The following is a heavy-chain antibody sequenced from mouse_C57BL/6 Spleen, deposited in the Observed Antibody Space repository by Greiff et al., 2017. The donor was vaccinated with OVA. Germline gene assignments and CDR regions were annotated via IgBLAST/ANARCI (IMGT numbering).Heavy chain of an antibody. CDR3: ARDDYDDY. Sequence: QVHVKQSGAELARPGASVKMSCKASGYTFTSYTMHWVKQRPGQGLEWIGYINPSSGYTKYNQKFKDKATLTADKSSSTAYMQLSSLTSEYSAVYYCARDDYDDYWGQGTTLTVSS. CDR1: GYTFTSYT. D-gene: IGHD2-4*01. J-gene: IGHJ2*01. V-gene: IGHV1-4*01. CDR2: INPSSGYT.